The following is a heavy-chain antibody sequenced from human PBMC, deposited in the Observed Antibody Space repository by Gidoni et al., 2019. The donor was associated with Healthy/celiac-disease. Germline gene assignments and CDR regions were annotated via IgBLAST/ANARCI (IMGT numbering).Heavy chain of an antibody. CDR1: GYSFTSYW. Sequence: EVQLVQSGAEVKKPGESLRISCKGSGYSFTSYWISWVRQMPGKGLEWMGRIAPSYSYTNYSPSFQGHVTISADKSINTAYLQWSSLKASDTAMYYCARVNSSSWPNYYYYGMDVWGQGTTVTVSS. V-gene: IGHV5-10-1*03. J-gene: IGHJ6*02. D-gene: IGHD6-13*01. CDR2: IAPSYSYT. CDR3: ARVNSSSWPNYYYYGMDV.